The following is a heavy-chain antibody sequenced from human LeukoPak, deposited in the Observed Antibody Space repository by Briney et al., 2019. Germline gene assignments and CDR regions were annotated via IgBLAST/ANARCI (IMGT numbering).Heavy chain of an antibody. CDR3: AREMSGSGKNY. D-gene: IGHD3-10*01. J-gene: IGHJ4*02. Sequence: GGSLRLSCAASGFTFSSYSMNWVRQAPGKGLEWVSSISSTGIYIDYADSVKGRFTISRDNAKNSVSLQLNSLRVGDTAVYYCAREMSGSGKNYWGRGTLVTVSS. CDR1: GFTFSSYS. CDR2: ISSTGIYI. V-gene: IGHV3-21*01.